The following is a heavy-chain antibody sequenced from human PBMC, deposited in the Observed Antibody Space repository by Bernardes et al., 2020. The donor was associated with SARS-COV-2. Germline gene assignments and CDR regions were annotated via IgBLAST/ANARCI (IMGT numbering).Heavy chain of an antibody. CDR2: ITHSGST. V-gene: IGHV4-34*01. CDR1: GWSFSGYY. J-gene: IGHJ4*02. D-gene: IGHD1-7*01. CDR3: ARGPDWNYRD. Sequence: SETLSLTCAVYGWSFSGYYLRWIRQPPGKGLEWIGEITHSGSTNYSAALKSRVAISIDTSNNHFSLELNSMSAADTAVYYCARGPDWNYRDWGQGTLVTVSS.